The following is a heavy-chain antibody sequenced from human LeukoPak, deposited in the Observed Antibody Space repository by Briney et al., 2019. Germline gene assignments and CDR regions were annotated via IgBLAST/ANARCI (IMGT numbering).Heavy chain of an antibody. Sequence: GGSLRLSCAASGFTFSSYAMSWVRQAQGKGLEWVSAISGSGGSTYYADSVKGRFTISRDNSKNTLYLQMNSLRAEDTAVYYCAKCYYDSSGYYPFDYWGQGTLVTVSS. CDR2: ISGSGGST. CDR3: AKCYYDSSGYYPFDY. CDR1: GFTFSSYA. J-gene: IGHJ4*02. V-gene: IGHV3-23*01. D-gene: IGHD3-22*01.